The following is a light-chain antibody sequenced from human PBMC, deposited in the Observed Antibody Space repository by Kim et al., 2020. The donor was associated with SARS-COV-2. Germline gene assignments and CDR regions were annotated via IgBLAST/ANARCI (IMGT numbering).Light chain of an antibody. CDR1: NKYVGNKR. CDR3: SAWDSSLNTWV. V-gene: IGLV10-54*01. Sequence: QTGTLTCSGKNKYVGNKRGAWLQEHQSHPPKLLSHRNHNRPSGISETLSTPRSENTASLTITGLQPEDKADYYCSAWDSSLNTWVFGGGPQLTVL. J-gene: IGLJ3*02. CDR2: RNH.